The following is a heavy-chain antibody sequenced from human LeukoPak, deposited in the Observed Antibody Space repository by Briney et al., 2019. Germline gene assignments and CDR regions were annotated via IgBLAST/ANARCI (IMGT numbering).Heavy chain of an antibody. D-gene: IGHD5-24*01. Sequence: ASVKVSCKASGYTFTSYYMHWVRQAPGQGLEWMGIINPSGGSTSYAQKFQGRVTVTRDMSTSTVYMELSSLRSEDTAVYYCARDRVATIDYWGQGTLVTVSS. CDR1: GYTFTSYY. V-gene: IGHV1-46*01. CDR3: ARDRVATIDY. CDR2: INPSGGST. J-gene: IGHJ4*02.